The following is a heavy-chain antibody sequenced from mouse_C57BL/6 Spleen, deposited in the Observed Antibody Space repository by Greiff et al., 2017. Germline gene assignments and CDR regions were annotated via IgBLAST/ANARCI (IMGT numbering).Heavy chain of an antibody. J-gene: IGHJ3*01. CDR3: ATWDGGFAY. Sequence: PLQHPGAELVMPVASVKLSCKPSGYIFNRYWMHWVKQRPGQGPEWIGEIAPPDSSTNYNQKFKGKAKLTVGKSSSPAYMQLSSLTSEDAAVYYGATWDGGFAYGGQGTLVTVSA. CDR1: GYIFNRYW. V-gene: IGHV1-69*01. CDR2: IAPPDSST. D-gene: IGHD4-1*01.